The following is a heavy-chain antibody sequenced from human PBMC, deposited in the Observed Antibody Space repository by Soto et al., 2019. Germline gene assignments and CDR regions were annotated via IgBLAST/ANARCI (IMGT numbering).Heavy chain of an antibody. Sequence: EVQLVESGGGLVQPGRSLRLSCAASGFTFDDYAMHWVRQAPGKGLEWVSGISWNSGSIGYADSVKGRFTISIDNAKNSLYLERNSLRAEDTALYYCAKDIRGGATGSGWSSVFDYWGQGTLVTVSS. J-gene: IGHJ4*02. V-gene: IGHV3-9*01. CDR2: ISWNSGSI. CDR1: GFTFDDYA. D-gene: IGHD6-19*01. CDR3: AKDIRGGATGSGWSSVFDY.